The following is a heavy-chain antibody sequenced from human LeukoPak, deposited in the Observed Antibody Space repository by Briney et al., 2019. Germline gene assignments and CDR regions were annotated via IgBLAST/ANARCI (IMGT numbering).Heavy chain of an antibody. V-gene: IGHV3-74*01. D-gene: IGHD4-17*01. Sequence: GGSLRLSCAASGFTFSTYCMHWVRQVPGKGLVWVSRINSDGSSTSYAPSVKGRFTISRDNAKNTLYLQMNSLRAEDTAVYYCARDGDYGDYWMNSGKGYSDYWGQGTLVTVSS. CDR2: INSDGSST. CDR1: GFTFSTYC. J-gene: IGHJ4*02. CDR3: ARDGDYGDYWMNSGKGYSDY.